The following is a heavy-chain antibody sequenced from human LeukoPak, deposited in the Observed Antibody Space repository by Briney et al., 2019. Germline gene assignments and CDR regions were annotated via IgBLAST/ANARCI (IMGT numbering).Heavy chain of an antibody. V-gene: IGHV3-15*01. Sequence: GGSLRLSCAASGFVFSSAWMTWVRRAPGKGLEWVGHIKNKTYGGTTDYAAPVKGRFIISRDDSKNTLYLQMNRLRTDDTAVYYCARGLCSSTGCYQGPFDFWGQGMLVTVSS. CDR3: ARGLCSSTGCYQGPFDF. D-gene: IGHD2-2*01. CDR1: GFVFSSAW. J-gene: IGHJ4*02. CDR2: IKNKTYGGTT.